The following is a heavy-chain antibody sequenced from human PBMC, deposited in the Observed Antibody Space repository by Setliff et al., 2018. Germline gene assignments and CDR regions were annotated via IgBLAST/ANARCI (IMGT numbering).Heavy chain of an antibody. V-gene: IGHV3-23*01. Sequence: PGGSLRLSCAASRFTFSSYAMSWVRQAPGKGLEWVSAISGSAGSTYYADSVKGRFTISRDNSKNTLYLQMNSLRAEDTAVYYCAREGDTVNWFDPWGQGTLVTVSS. CDR3: AREGDTVNWFDP. CDR1: RFTFSSYA. CDR2: ISGSAGST. J-gene: IGHJ5*02. D-gene: IGHD4-4*01.